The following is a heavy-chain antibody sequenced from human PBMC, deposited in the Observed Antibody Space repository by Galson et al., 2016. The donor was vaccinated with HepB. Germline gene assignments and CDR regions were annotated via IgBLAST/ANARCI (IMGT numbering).Heavy chain of an antibody. J-gene: IGHJ4*02. D-gene: IGHD4-23*01. CDR2: ISSSSTI. V-gene: IGHV3-48*02. CDR3: ARGRGGGNSVLFDS. CDR1: GFTFSTYN. Sequence: SLRLSCAASGFTFSTYNMAWVRQAPGKGLEWLSYISSSSTIFYADSVKGRLTISRDNAKNSLYVQMNSLRDDDTAVYFCARGRGGGNSVLFDSWGQGALVTVSS.